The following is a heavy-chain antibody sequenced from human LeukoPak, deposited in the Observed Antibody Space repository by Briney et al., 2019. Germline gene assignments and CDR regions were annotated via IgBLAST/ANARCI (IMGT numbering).Heavy chain of an antibody. CDR1: GFTVSSNY. J-gene: IGHJ6*03. CDR2: IYSGGST. Sequence: GGSLRLSCAASGFTVSSNYMSWVRQAPGKGLEWVSVIYSGGSTCYADSVKGRFTISRDNSKNTLYLQMNSLRAEDTAVYYCARHWRDYYYYYYMDVWGKGTTVTVSS. D-gene: IGHD1-1*01. CDR3: ARHWRDYYYYYYMDV. V-gene: IGHV3-53*01.